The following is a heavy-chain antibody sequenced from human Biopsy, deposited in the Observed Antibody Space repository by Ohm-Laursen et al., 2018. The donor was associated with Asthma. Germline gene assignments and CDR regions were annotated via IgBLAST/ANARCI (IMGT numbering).Heavy chain of an antibody. Sequence: SLRLSCAASGFTFSSYAMHWVRQAPGKGLEWVSGISWNSGSICYADSVKGRFTISRDNAKNSLYLQMNSLRAEDTALYYCAKGEWELLEANFDYWGQGTLVTVSS. CDR3: AKGEWELLEANFDY. CDR2: ISWNSGSI. CDR1: GFTFSSYA. J-gene: IGHJ4*02. D-gene: IGHD1-26*01. V-gene: IGHV3-9*01.